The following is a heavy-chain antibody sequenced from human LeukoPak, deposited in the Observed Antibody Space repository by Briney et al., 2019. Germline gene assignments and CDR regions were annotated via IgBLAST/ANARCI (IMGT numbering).Heavy chain of an antibody. Sequence: SETLSLTCAVYGGSLSDYYSSWIRQPPGKGLEWIGEINHSGSTNYNPSLKSRVTISVDTSKNQFSLKLSSVTAADTAVYYCASLTSPLYQLLDYGMDVWGQGTTVTVSS. D-gene: IGHD2-2*01. CDR2: INHSGST. J-gene: IGHJ6*02. CDR3: ASLTSPLYQLLDYGMDV. V-gene: IGHV4-34*01. CDR1: GGSLSDYY.